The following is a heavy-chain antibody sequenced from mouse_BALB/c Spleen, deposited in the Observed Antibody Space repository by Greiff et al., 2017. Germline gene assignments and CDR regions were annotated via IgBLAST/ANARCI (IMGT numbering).Heavy chain of an antibody. D-gene: IGHD1-1*01. CDR1: GFTFSSYA. Sequence: EVQGVESGGGLVKPGGSLKLSCAASGFTFSSYAMSWVRQSPEKRLEWVAEISSGGSYTYYPDTVTGRFTISRDNAKNTLYLEMSSLRSEDTAMYYCARLHYYGSRGAMDYWGQGTSVTVSS. J-gene: IGHJ4*01. V-gene: IGHV5-9-4*01. CDR3: ARLHYYGSRGAMDY. CDR2: ISSGGSYT.